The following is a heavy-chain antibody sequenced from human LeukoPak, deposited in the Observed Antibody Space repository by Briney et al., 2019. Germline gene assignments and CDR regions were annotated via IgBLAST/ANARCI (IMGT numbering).Heavy chain of an antibody. CDR1: GYTLTELS. V-gene: IGHV1-24*01. J-gene: IGHJ4*02. D-gene: IGHD3-10*01. CDR3: AATYYYARAPDY. Sequence: ASVKVSCKVSGYTLTELSMHWVRQAPGKGLELMGSLDPEDGETIYAQKFQGRVTMTEDASTDTAYMELSSLRSEDTAVYYCAATYYYARAPDYWSQGTLVTVSS. CDR2: LDPEDGET.